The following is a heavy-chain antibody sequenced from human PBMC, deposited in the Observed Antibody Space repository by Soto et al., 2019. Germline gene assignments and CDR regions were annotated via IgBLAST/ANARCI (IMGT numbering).Heavy chain of an antibody. CDR1: GFTFSSYA. CDR3: AKIVSFWSGYLDYYYYYMDV. J-gene: IGHJ6*03. Sequence: GGSLRLSCAASGFTFSSYAMSWVRQAPGKGLEWVSAISGSGGSTYYADSVKGRFTISRDNSKNTLYLQMNSLRAEDTAVYYCAKIVSFWSGYLDYYYYYMDVWGKGTTVTVSS. CDR2: ISGSGGST. V-gene: IGHV3-23*01. D-gene: IGHD3-3*01.